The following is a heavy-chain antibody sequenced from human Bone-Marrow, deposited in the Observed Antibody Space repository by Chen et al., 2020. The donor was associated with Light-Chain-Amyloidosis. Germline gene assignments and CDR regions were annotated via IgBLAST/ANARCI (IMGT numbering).Heavy chain of an antibody. D-gene: IGHD5-18*01. CDR1: GFSVRRRY. V-gene: IGHV3-53*02. J-gene: IGHJ4*02. CDR3: ATEGRDPGYSYGYLNY. Sequence: EVHLVETGGALIQPVGSLRHSCAAPGFSVRRRYMSWVRQAPGKGLAWVSLIYGGGSTYYADFVKGRFTNSRDSSKNTVYLQMNSLRAEDTALCYCATEGRDPGYSYGYLNYWGQGTLVTVSS. CDR2: IYGGGST.